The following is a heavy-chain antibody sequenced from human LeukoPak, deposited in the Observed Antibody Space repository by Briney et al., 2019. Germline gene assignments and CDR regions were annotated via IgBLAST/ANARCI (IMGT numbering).Heavy chain of an antibody. CDR3: AGDRAGFVSLDY. V-gene: IGHV1-18*01. CDR2: ISAYNGNT. Sequence: ASVKVSCKASGYTFTSYGISWVRQAPGQGLEWMGWISAYNGNTNYAQKLQDRVTMTTDTSTSTAYMELRSLRSDDTAVYYCAGDRAGFVSLDYWGQGTLVTVSS. J-gene: IGHJ4*02. CDR1: GYTFTSYG.